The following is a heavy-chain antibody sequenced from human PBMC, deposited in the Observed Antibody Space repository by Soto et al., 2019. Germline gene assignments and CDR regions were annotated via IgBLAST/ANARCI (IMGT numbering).Heavy chain of an antibody. Sequence: PGGSLRLSCAVSGFSFNNYEMNWVRQAPGKGLEWIAYIGLSGDTIYYADSVKGRFTISRDHAKNSLELQMNSLRADDTALYYCARESFSASPNFFDYWGRGTQVTVSS. D-gene: IGHD3-16*01. CDR1: GFSFNNYE. V-gene: IGHV3-48*03. CDR3: ARESFSASPNFFDY. CDR2: IGLSGDTI. J-gene: IGHJ4*02.